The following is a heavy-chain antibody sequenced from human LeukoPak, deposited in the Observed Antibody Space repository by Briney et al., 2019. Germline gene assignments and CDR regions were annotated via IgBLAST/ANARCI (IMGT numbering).Heavy chain of an antibody. Sequence: SETLSLTCTVSGGSISSYYWSWIRRPPGKGLEWIGYIYYSGGTNYNPSLKSRVTISVDTSKNQFSLKLSSVTAADTAVYYCARGQTMVRGVIITPSYYYMDVWGKGTTVTVSS. CDR2: IYYSGGT. V-gene: IGHV4-59*01. J-gene: IGHJ6*03. CDR3: ARGQTMVRGVIITPSYYYMDV. CDR1: GGSISSYY. D-gene: IGHD3-10*01.